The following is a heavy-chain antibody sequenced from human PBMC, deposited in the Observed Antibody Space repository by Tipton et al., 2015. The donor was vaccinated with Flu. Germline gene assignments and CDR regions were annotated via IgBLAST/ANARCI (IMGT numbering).Heavy chain of an antibody. V-gene: IGHV4-59*01. CDR1: GGSISSYY. D-gene: IGHD3-22*01. CDR2: IYYSGST. CDR3: ARGSGYYYYYYGMDV. Sequence: LRLSCTVSGGSISSYYWSWIRQPPGKGLEWIGYIYYSGSTNYNPSLKSRVTISVDTSKNQFSLKLSSVTAADTAVYYCARGSGYYYYYYGMDVWGQGTPVTVSS. J-gene: IGHJ6*02.